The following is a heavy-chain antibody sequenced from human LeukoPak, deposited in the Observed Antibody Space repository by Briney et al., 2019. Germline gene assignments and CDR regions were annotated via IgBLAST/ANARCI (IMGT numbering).Heavy chain of an antibody. CDR1: GFTVSSNY. J-gene: IGHJ4*02. V-gene: IGHV3-53*01. Sequence: GGSLRLSCAASGFTVSSNYMSWVRQAPGKGLEWVSVIYSGGGIYYADSVKGRFTISRDNSKNTLYLQMNSLRAEDTAVYYCARGLMYYDTSGFGDYWGQGTLVTVSS. CDR3: ARGLMYYDTSGFGDY. CDR2: IYSGGGI. D-gene: IGHD3-22*01.